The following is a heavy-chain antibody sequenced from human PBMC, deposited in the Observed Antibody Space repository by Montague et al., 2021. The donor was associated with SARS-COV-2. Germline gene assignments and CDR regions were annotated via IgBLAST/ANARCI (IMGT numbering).Heavy chain of an antibody. J-gene: IGHJ4*02. CDR3: AGQDGMSTRSPAGLDH. Sequence: SETLSLTCTVSGGSIRRSDHYWGWLRPPPGKGLEWIGCINFSGNTNHNPSLQSRVTISVDTTKNQFSLRLRSVTAADMAVYYCAGQDGMSTRSPAGLDHWGQGTLVTVSS. CDR2: INFSGNT. D-gene: IGHD5/OR15-5a*01. CDR1: GGSIRRSDHY. V-gene: IGHV4-39*01.